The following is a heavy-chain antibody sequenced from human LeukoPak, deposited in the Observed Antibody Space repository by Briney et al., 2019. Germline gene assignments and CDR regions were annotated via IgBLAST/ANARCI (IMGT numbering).Heavy chain of an antibody. Sequence: GGSLRLSCVASGFTFSSYSMNWVRQAPGKGLEWVSCISSSSSYIYYADSVKGRFTISRDNAKDSVYLQMNSLRAEDTAVYYCTRAVAAADFSPGYWGQGTLVTVSS. J-gene: IGHJ4*02. CDR3: TRAVAAADFSPGY. CDR1: GFTFSSYS. V-gene: IGHV3-21*01. D-gene: IGHD6-13*01. CDR2: ISSSSSYI.